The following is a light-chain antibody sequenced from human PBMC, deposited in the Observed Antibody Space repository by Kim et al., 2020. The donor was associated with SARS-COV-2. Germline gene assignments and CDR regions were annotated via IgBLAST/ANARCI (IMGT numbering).Light chain of an antibody. CDR1: SSDVGGYNY. V-gene: IGLV2-8*01. Sequence: VTISCTGTSSDVGGYNYVSWYQQHPGKAPKLMIYEVSKRPSGVPDRFSGSKSGNTASLTVSGLQAEDEADYYCSSYAGSNNFDVVFGGGTQLTVL. CDR3: SSYAGSNNFDVV. J-gene: IGLJ2*01. CDR2: EVS.